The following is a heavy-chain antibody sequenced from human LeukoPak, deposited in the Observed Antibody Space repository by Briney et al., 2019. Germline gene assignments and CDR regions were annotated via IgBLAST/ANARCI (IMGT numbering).Heavy chain of an antibody. CDR1: GGTFSSSA. CDR2: IIPIFGTA. Sequence: SVKVSCKASGGTFSSSAISWVRQAPGQGLEWMGGIIPIFGTANYAQKFQGRVTITTDESTGTAYMELSSLRPEDTAMYYCARGQGVRFLEWLVWFDPWGQGTLVTVSS. D-gene: IGHD3-3*01. V-gene: IGHV1-69*05. J-gene: IGHJ5*02. CDR3: ARGQGVRFLEWLVWFDP.